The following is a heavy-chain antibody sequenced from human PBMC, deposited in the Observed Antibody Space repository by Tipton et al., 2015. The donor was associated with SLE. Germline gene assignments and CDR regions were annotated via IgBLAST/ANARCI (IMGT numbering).Heavy chain of an antibody. CDR1: GGSISSGSYY. J-gene: IGHJ6*03. D-gene: IGHD6-13*01. CDR3: ARGRAGYSSSWYRGYYYMDV. CDR2: IYTSGST. V-gene: IGHV4-61*02. Sequence: TLSLTCTVSGGSISSGSYYWSWIRQPAGKGLEWIGRIYTSGSTNYNPSLKSRVTISVDTSKNQFSLKLSSVTAADTAVHYCARGRAGYSSSWYRGYYYMDVWGKGTTVTVSS.